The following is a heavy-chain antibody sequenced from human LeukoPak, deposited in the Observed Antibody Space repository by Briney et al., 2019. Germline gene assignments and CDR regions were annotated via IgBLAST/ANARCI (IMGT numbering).Heavy chain of an antibody. CDR3: AKDFRYDSSGTDY. CDR1: GFTFDDYA. V-gene: IGHV3-9*01. D-gene: IGHD3-22*01. CDR2: ISWNSGSI. Sequence: GRSLRLSCAASGFTFDDYAMHWVRQAPGKGLEWVSGISWNSGSIGYADSVKGRFTISRDNAKNSLYLQMNSLRAEDTALYYCAKDFRYDSSGTDYWGQGTLVTVSS. J-gene: IGHJ4*02.